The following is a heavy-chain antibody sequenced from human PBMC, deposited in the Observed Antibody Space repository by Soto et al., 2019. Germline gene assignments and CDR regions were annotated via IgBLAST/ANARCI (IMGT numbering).Heavy chain of an antibody. CDR1: GGSISSGDYY. CDR2: IYYSGST. Sequence: SETLSLTCTVSGGSISSGDYYWSWIRQPPGKGLEWIGYIYYSGSTYYNPSLKSRVTISVDTSKNQFSLKLSSVTAADTAVYYCAKGPDTAMVTYYFDYWGQGTQVTVSS. D-gene: IGHD5-18*01. CDR3: AKGPDTAMVTYYFDY. V-gene: IGHV4-30-4*01. J-gene: IGHJ4*02.